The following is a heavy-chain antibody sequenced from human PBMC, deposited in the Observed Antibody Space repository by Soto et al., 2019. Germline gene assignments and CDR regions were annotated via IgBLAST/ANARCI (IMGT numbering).Heavy chain of an antibody. CDR2: ISYDGSNK. J-gene: IGHJ4*02. D-gene: IGHD6-19*01. Sequence: QVQLVESGGGVVQPGRSLRLSCGASGFTFSSYAMHWVRQAPGKGLEWVAVISYDGSNKYYADSVKGRFTISRDNSKNTLYLQMNSLRAEDTAVYYCAREGLGWLASFDYWGQGTLVTVSS. CDR3: AREGLGWLASFDY. V-gene: IGHV3-30-3*01. CDR1: GFTFSSYA.